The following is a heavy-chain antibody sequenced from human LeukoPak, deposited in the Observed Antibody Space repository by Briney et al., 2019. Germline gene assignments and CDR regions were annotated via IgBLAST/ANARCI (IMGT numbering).Heavy chain of an antibody. V-gene: IGHV4-4*02. CDR2: IYHSGST. CDR3: ASFCSGGSCYSRHY. D-gene: IGHD2-15*01. CDR1: GGSISSSNW. J-gene: IGHJ4*02. Sequence: SETLSLTCTVSGGSISSSNWWSWVRPPPGKGLEWIGEIYHSGSTNYNPSLKSRVAISVDKSKNQFSLKLSSVTAADTAVYYCASFCSGGSCYSRHYWGQGTLVTVSS.